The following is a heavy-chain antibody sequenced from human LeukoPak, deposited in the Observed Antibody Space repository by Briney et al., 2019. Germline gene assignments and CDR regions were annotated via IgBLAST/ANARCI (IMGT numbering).Heavy chain of an antibody. CDR3: AKGQRGSYYDSSGYTDY. J-gene: IGHJ4*02. D-gene: IGHD3-22*01. CDR2: ISYDGSNK. V-gene: IGHV3-30*18. Sequence: GGSLRLSCAASGFTFSSYGMHWVRQAPGKGLEWVAVISYDGSNKYYADSVKGRFTISRDNSKNTLYLQMSSLRAEDTAVYYCAKGQRGSYYDSSGYTDYWGQGTLVTVSS. CDR1: GFTFSSYG.